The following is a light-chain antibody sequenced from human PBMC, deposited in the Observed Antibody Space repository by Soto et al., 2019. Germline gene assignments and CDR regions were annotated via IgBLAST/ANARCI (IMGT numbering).Light chain of an antibody. V-gene: IGLV2-14*01. Sequence: QSALTQPASVSGSPGQSITISCTGTSSDVGGYNFVSWYQHHPGKAPKLLIYEVSHRPSGVSNRFSGSKSGNTASLTISGLQAEDEADYYCSSYTTSSVVFGGGTQLTVL. CDR3: SSYTTSSVV. CDR2: EVS. J-gene: IGLJ2*01. CDR1: SSDVGGYNF.